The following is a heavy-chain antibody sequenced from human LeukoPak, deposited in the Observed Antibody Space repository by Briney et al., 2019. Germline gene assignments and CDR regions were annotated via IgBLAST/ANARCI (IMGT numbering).Heavy chain of an antibody. J-gene: IGHJ4*02. CDR2: IQYDGSTT. V-gene: IGHV3-74*01. CDR1: GFSFSSYW. Sequence: GALRLSCAASGFSFSSYWMHWVRQAPGKGLVWVARIQYDGSTTNYADSVKGRFTISRDNSKNTLYLQMNSLRADNTAVYYCAKRPYDDWGQGTLVTVSS. CDR3: AKRPYDD.